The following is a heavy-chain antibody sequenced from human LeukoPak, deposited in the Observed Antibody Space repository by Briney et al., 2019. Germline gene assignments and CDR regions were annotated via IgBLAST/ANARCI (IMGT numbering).Heavy chain of an antibody. D-gene: IGHD3-10*01. CDR2: ISGSGGRT. CDR1: GFTFSRYA. Sequence: PGGSLRLSCAASGFTFSRYAMSWVRQAPGKGLEWVSSISGSGGRTYYADSVKGRFTISRDNPKNTLDLQMNSLRAEDTAVYYCAPTSQYYGSGNYYKAIDYWGQGTLVTVSS. CDR3: APTSQYYGSGNYYKAIDY. V-gene: IGHV3-23*01. J-gene: IGHJ4*02.